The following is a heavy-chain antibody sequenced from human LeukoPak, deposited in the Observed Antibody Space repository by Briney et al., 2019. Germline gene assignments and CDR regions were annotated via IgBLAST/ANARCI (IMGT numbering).Heavy chain of an antibody. CDR1: GFTFSNYA. Sequence: GGSLRLSCATSGFTFSNYAVSWVRQAPGKGLEWVSSISGSGGTTYYADSVKGRFTISRDNSKNTLYLQMNSLRAENTAVYYCAKDPYRASSGLVDYWGQGTLVTVSS. D-gene: IGHD5-12*01. CDR2: ISGSGGTT. V-gene: IGHV3-23*01. J-gene: IGHJ4*02. CDR3: AKDPYRASSGLVDY.